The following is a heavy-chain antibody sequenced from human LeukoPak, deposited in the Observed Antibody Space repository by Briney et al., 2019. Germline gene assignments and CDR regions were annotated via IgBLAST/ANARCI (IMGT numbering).Heavy chain of an antibody. V-gene: IGHV3-23*01. CDR1: GFTFDDYA. D-gene: IGHD6-19*01. CDR2: ISGSGGST. J-gene: IGHJ3*02. Sequence: GRSLRLSCAASGFTFDDYAMHWVRQAPGKGLEWVSAISGSGGSTYYADSVKGRFTISRDNSKNTLYLQMNSLRAEDTAVYYCAKGSSGLLDAFDIWGQGTMVTVSS. CDR3: AKGSSGLLDAFDI.